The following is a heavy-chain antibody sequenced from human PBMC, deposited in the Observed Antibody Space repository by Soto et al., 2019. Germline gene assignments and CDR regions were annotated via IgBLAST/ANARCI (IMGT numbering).Heavy chain of an antibody. CDR2: ITRSGSEA. J-gene: IGHJ1*01. CDR1: GFTFSVSA. CDR3: AKEDSAPRWYWDS. V-gene: IGHV3-23*01. Sequence: GGSLRLSCAASGFTFSVSAMSWVRQAPGKGLEHVASITRSGSEAFYGDSVRGRFSMSRDNSKNMLILEMNSLRGEDTARYYCAKEDSAPRWYWDSWGQGAWVTVSS. D-gene: IGHD6-13*01.